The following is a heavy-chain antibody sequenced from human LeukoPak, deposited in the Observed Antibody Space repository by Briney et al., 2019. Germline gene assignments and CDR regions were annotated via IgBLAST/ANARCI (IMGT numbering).Heavy chain of an antibody. J-gene: IGHJ3*02. CDR1: GFTFSSYS. Sequence: SGGSLRLSCAASGFTFSSYSMNWVRQAPGKWLEWVSSISSSSSFIYYADSVKGRFTISRDNAKKSLYLQMNSLRAEDTAVYYCAREASTARRLNAFDIWGQGTMVTVSS. CDR2: ISSSSSFI. D-gene: IGHD2-8*01. V-gene: IGHV3-21*01. CDR3: AREASTARRLNAFDI.